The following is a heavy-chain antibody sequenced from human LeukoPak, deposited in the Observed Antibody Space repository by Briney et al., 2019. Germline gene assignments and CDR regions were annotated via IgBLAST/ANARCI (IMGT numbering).Heavy chain of an antibody. CDR2: ISGSDGST. CDR3: AKCSGGSCYNAFDI. CDR1: GFTFSSYG. D-gene: IGHD2-15*01. J-gene: IGHJ3*02. V-gene: IGHV3-23*01. Sequence: GGSLRLSCAASGFTFSSYGMSWVRQAPGKGLEWVSAISGSDGSTYYADSVKGRSTISRDNSKNTLYLQMNSLRAEDTAVYYCAKCSGGSCYNAFDIWGQGTMVTVSS.